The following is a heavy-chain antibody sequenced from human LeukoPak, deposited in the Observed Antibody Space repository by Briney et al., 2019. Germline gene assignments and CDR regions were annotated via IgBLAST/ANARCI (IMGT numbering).Heavy chain of an antibody. CDR2: TYYMSKWYN. D-gene: IGHD1-1*01. V-gene: IGHV6-1*01. CDR3: ARVNWNDGKAFDI. CDR1: GDSVSNNAA. Sequence: SQTLSLTCAISGDSVSNNAAWNWIRQSPSRGLEWLGRTYYMSKWYNDYAVSVKSRITINPDTSKNQFSLQLNSVTPEDTALYYCARVNWNDGKAFDIWGQGTMVTVSS. J-gene: IGHJ3*02.